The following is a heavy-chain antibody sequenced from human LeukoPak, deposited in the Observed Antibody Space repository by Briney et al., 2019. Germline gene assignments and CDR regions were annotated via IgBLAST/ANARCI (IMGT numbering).Heavy chain of an antibody. CDR3: AKDHRDYGFDY. CDR2: ISDDGSNK. J-gene: IGHJ4*02. D-gene: IGHD4-17*01. V-gene: IGHV3-30*18. Sequence: GGSLRLSCAASGFTCSSYGIHWVRQAPCKGLEWVAVISDDGSNKYYADSVKGRFTISRDNSKNTLSLQMNSLRAEDTAVYYCAKDHRDYGFDYWGQGTLVTASS. CDR1: GFTCSSYG.